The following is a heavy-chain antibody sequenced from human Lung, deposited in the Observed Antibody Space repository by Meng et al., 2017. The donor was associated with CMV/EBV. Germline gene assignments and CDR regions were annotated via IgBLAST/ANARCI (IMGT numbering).Heavy chain of an antibody. CDR2: ISSSGSTI. D-gene: IGHD6-19*01. J-gene: IGHJ5*02. V-gene: IGHV3-11*01. CDR1: GFTFSDYY. CDR3: ARGRIAVAVLFDP. Sequence: GGSLRLXXADSGFTFSDYYMSWIRQAPGKGLEWVSYISSSGSTIYYADSVKGRFTISRDNAKNSLYLQMNSLRAEDTAVYYCARGRIAVAVLFDPWGQGTLVTVSS.